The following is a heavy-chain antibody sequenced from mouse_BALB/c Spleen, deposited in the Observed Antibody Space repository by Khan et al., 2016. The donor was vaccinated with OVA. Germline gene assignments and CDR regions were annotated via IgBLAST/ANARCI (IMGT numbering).Heavy chain of an antibody. V-gene: IGHV1-4*01. J-gene: IGHJ3*01. D-gene: IGHD2-14*01. CDR2: IIPSTDYT. Sequence: QVQLKQSGAELARPGASVKMSCKASGYTFTTYTIHWVKQRPGQGLEWIGYIIPSTDYTTYNQKFKDKATLTADKSSSTAYMQLSSLTSDDSAVYYSAKEGAYYRSDGWFAYWGQGTLVTVSA. CDR1: GYTFTTYT. CDR3: AKEGAYYRSDGWFAY.